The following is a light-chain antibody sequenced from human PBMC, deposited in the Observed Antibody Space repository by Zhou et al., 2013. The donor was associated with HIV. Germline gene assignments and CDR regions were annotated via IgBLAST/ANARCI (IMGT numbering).Light chain of an antibody. CDR1: QSVSSSY. CDR2: GAS. V-gene: IGKV3-20*01. Sequence: EIVLTQSPGTLSLSPGERATLSCRASQSVSSSYLAWYQQKPGQAPRLLIYGASSRATGIPDRFSGSGSGTDFTLTISSLEPEDFAVYYCQQYGGSRTFGQGTKVEIK. J-gene: IGKJ1*01. CDR3: QQYGGSRT.